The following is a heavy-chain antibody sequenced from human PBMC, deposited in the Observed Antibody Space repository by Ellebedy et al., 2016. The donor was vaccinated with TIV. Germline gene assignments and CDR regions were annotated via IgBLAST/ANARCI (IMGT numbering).Heavy chain of an antibody. CDR3: ARTTAVAGTYYYGMDV. J-gene: IGHJ6*02. CDR2: IYPGDSDT. V-gene: IGHV5-51*01. D-gene: IGHD6-19*01. CDR1: GYSFTSYW. Sequence: GESLKISCKGSGYSFTSYWIGWVRQMPGKGLEWMGIIYPGDSDTRYSPSFQGQVTISADKSISTAYLQWSSLKASDTAMYYCARTTAVAGTYYYGMDVWGQGTTVTVSS.